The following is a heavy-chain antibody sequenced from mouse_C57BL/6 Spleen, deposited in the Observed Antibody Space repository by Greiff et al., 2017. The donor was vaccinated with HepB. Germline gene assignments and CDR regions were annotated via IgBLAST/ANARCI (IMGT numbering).Heavy chain of an antibody. D-gene: IGHD2-10*01. Sequence: EVQLQQSGAELVRPGASVKLSCTASGFNIKDDYMHWVKQRPEQGLEWIGWIDPENGDTEYASKFQGKATITADTSSNTAYLQLSSLTSEDTAVYYCNTSYYGKDYWGQGTTLTVSS. CDR3: NTSYYGKDY. CDR2: IDPENGDT. V-gene: IGHV14-4*01. J-gene: IGHJ2*01. CDR1: GFNIKDDY.